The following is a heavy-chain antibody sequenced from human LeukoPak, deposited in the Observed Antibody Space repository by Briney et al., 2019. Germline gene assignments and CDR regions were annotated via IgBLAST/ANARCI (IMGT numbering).Heavy chain of an antibody. V-gene: IGHV3-7*01. Sequence: PGGSLRLSCAASGFTFTTYWMTWVRQAPGKGLEWLANINQVGSEKYYVDSVKGRFTVHRDNAKDSLYLQMNSLRAEDTAVYYCARGFDGANAFDLWGQGTMVTVSS. CDR2: INQVGSEK. CDR3: ARGFDGANAFDL. J-gene: IGHJ3*01. CDR1: GFTFTTYW.